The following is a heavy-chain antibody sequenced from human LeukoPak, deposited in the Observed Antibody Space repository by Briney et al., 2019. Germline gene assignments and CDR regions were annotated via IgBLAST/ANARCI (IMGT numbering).Heavy chain of an antibody. Sequence: SVKVSCKASGGTFSSYAISWVRQAPGQGLEWMGGIIPIFGTANYPQKFQGRVTITTDESTSTAYMELSSLRSEDTAVYYCARAQEMATMRGWYFDLWGRGTLVTVSS. CDR1: GGTFSSYA. V-gene: IGHV1-69*05. D-gene: IGHD5-24*01. CDR3: ARAQEMATMRGWYFDL. CDR2: IIPIFGTA. J-gene: IGHJ2*01.